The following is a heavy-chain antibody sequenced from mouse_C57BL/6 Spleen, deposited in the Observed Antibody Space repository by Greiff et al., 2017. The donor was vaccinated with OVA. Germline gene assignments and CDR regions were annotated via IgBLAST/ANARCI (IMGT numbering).Heavy chain of an antibody. CDR3: AREGGSQYYFDY. D-gene: IGHD1-1*02. V-gene: IGHV1-55*01. CDR1: GYTFTSYW. Sequence: QVQLQQSGAELVKPGASVKMSCKASGYTFTSYWITWVKQRPGQGLEWIGEIYPGSGSTNYNEKFKSKATVTVDTSSSTAYMQLSSLTSEDSAVYFCAREGGSQYYFDYWGQGTTLTVSS. J-gene: IGHJ2*01. CDR2: IYPGSGST.